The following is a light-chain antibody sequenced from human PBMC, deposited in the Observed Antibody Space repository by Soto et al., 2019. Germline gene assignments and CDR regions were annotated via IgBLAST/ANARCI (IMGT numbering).Light chain of an antibody. Sequence: DIQMTQSPSSLSASVGDRVTITCRASQSIGSYLNWYQHKPGKAPKLLIFAASTLQSGVPSRFSGSGSGTDFALTISSLQPEDVATYYCQQSYTTPRTFGQGTKVEI. CDR1: QSIGSY. J-gene: IGKJ1*01. CDR2: AAS. V-gene: IGKV1-39*01. CDR3: QQSYTTPRT.